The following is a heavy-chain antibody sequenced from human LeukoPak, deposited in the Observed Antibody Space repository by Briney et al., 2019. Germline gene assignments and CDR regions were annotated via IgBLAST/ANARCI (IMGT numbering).Heavy chain of an antibody. CDR2: IYYSGST. D-gene: IGHD2-2*01. Sequence: SETLSLTCTVSGGSISSYYWSWIRQPPGKGLEWIGYIYYSGSTNYNPSPKSRVTISVDTSKNQFSLKLSSVTAADTAVYYCARDFPYCSSTSCYVRWGQGTLVTVSS. CDR1: GGSISSYY. V-gene: IGHV4-59*01. CDR3: ARDFPYCSSTSCYVR. J-gene: IGHJ4*02.